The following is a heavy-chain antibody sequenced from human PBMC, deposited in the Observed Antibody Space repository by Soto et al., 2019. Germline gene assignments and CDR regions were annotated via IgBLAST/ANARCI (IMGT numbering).Heavy chain of an antibody. CDR2: IFPGDSDT. Sequence: LGESLKISFQGSGYSFGAYLICWVRQMPGKGLEWMGIIFPGDSDTRYRPSFQGKVTISVEKYINTAYLQWSSLKTSDTAMYFCARGGIIGTQPGDWGKGTQVTLS. CDR3: ARGGIIGTQPGD. CDR1: GYSFGAYL. D-gene: IGHD2-21*01. J-gene: IGHJ4*02. V-gene: IGHV5-51*01.